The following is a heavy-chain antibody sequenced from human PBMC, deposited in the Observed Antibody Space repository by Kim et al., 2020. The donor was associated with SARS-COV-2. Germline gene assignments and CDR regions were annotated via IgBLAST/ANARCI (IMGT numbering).Heavy chain of an antibody. V-gene: IGHV4-31*03. D-gene: IGHD5-12*01. CDR2: IHYSGNT. J-gene: IGHJ3*01. CDR1: GGSITSGGIY. Sequence: SETLSLTCSVSGGSITSGGIYWGWIRQQPGKGLEWIGNIHYSGNTRDNAGLRSRVTMSVDSSKNQFSLKLTSVTAADTAVYYCARVGHSGADSHFLPFDLWGQGTKVTVSS. CDR3: ARVGHSGADSHFLPFDL.